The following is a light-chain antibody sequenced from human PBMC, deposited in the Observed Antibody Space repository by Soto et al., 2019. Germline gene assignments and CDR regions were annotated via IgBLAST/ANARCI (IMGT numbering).Light chain of an antibody. V-gene: IGLV2-8*01. J-gene: IGLJ2*01. CDR3: SAYAGDNNVV. CDR2: EVS. CDR1: SSDVGGYNY. Sequence: QSVLTQPPSASGSPGQSVTISCTGTSSDVGGYNYVSWYQQRPGKAPKLLIYEVSERPSGVPDRFSGSKSANTASLTVSGLQAEDEAHYYCSAYAGDNNVVIGGGTKLTVL.